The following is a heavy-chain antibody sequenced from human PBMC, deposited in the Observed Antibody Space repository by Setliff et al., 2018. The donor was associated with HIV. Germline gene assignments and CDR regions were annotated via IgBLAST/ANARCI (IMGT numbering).Heavy chain of an antibody. V-gene: IGHV3-7*01. Sequence: GGSLKLSCAASGFTFSTYLMTWVRQAPGKGLDWVANINEDGSEKYYVDSVKGRFTISRDNSQNSLYLQINSLSAEDTAVYYCARILSTTPPKYWGQGSLVTVSS. CDR2: INEDGSEK. J-gene: IGHJ4*02. CDR1: GFTFSTYL. CDR3: ARILSTTPPKY. D-gene: IGHD5-12*01.